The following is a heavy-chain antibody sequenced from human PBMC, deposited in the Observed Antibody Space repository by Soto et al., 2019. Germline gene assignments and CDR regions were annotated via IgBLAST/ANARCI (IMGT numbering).Heavy chain of an antibody. Sequence: LRLYCAGSGFTFDDHTMHWVRQAPGKGLEWVSLITWDAGSAFYADSVRGRFTISGDNSKNSLYLQMNSLRTEDSALYYCAKEKDRIFDYWGRGTPVTV. V-gene: IGHV3-43*01. CDR2: ITWDAGSA. J-gene: IGHJ4*02. CDR3: AKEKDRIFDY. CDR1: GFTFDDHT.